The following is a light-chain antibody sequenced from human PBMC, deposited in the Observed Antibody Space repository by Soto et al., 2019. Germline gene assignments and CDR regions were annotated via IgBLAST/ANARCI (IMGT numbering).Light chain of an antibody. CDR2: DAS. Sequence: EIVLTQSPATLSLSPGDRATLSCGASQSVSSYLAWYQQKPGQAPRLLFYDASNRATGIPARFSGSGSGTDFTLTISSLEPEDFAVYYCQQRLNWPLTFGGGTKLEIK. CDR1: QSVSSY. CDR3: QQRLNWPLT. V-gene: IGKV3-11*01. J-gene: IGKJ4*01.